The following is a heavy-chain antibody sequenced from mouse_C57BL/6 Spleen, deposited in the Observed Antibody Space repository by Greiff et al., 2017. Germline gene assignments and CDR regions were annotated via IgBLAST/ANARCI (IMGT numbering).Heavy chain of an antibody. Sequence: EVQLVESGGGLVKPGGSLKLSCAASGFTFSSYAMSWVRQTPEKRLEWVATISDGGSYTYYPDNVKGRFTISRDNAKNNLYLQMSHLKSEDTAMYYCARDDLYGSRFSFAYWGQGTLVTVSA. J-gene: IGHJ3*01. D-gene: IGHD1-1*01. V-gene: IGHV5-4*01. CDR3: ARDDLYGSRFSFAY. CDR1: GFTFSSYA. CDR2: ISDGGSYT.